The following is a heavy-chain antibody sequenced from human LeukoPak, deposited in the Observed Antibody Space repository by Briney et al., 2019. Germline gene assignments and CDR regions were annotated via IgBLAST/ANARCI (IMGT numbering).Heavy chain of an antibody. D-gene: IGHD3-22*01. V-gene: IGHV1-2*02. CDR1: GYTFTGYY. CDR2: INPNSGGT. CDR3: ARTYDSSGPYYFDY. Sequence: ASVKVSCKASGYTFTGYYMHWVRQAPGQGLEWMGWINPNSGGTNYAQKFQGRVTMIRDTSISTAYMELSRLRSDDTAVYYCARTYDSSGPYYFDYWGQGTLVTVSS. J-gene: IGHJ4*02.